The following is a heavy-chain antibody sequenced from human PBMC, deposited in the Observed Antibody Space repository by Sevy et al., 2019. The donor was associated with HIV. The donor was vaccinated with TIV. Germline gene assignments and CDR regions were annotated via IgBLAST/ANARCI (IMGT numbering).Heavy chain of an antibody. J-gene: IGHJ4*02. V-gene: IGHV3-30*02. D-gene: IGHD2-21*01. Sequence: GGSLILSCAASGFSFSSYGMHWVRQAPGKGLEWMSYIQYDGSNKDYADSVKVRFTISRDNSKNTLYLQMNSLRVDDTAVFYCVKEGGGEGGDHWGQGTLVTVSS. CDR1: GFSFSSYG. CDR3: VKEGGGEGGDH. CDR2: IQYDGSNK.